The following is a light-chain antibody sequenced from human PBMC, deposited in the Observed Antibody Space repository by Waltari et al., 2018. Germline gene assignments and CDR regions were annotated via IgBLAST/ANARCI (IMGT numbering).Light chain of an antibody. V-gene: IGLV2-11*01. CDR2: DVN. CDR3: CSYAGSYLNWV. CDR1: SSNVGGYNY. Sequence: QSALTQPRSVSGSPGQSVTISCTGTSSNVGGYNYVPWYQQHPGKAPKLMIYDVNKRPSGVPDRFSGSKSGNTASLTISGLQAEDEADYYCCSYAGSYLNWVFGGGTKLTVL. J-gene: IGLJ3*02.